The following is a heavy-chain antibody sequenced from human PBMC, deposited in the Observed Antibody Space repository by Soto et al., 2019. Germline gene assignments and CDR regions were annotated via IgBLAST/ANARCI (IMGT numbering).Heavy chain of an antibody. CDR3: TRDRGGSYDNWFDP. J-gene: IGHJ5*02. CDR1: TFSMYS. V-gene: IGHV3-21*01. Sequence: EVQVVESGGGLVRPGGSLRLSCNFTFSMYSMSWVRQAPGKGLEWVASISSVSAYIKYADSVKGRFSISRDNAKNSVSLQMNSLRAEDSAMYYCTRDRGGSYDNWFDPWGRGTLVTVSS. D-gene: IGHD1-26*01. CDR2: ISSVSAYI.